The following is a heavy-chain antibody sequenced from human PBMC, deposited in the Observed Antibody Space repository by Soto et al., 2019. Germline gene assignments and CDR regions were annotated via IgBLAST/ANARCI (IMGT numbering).Heavy chain of an antibody. Sequence: PSETLSLTCTVSGGSISNAAYSWSWIRQPPGKGLEWIGYIYASGSPYYNPSLRSRVTISADTSKNQISLKLTSPTAADTAVYYCARGVGSSPPQYWGRGTLVTV. D-gene: IGHD1-26*01. CDR1: GGSISNAAYS. CDR3: ARGVGSSPPQY. V-gene: IGHV4-61*08. J-gene: IGHJ4*02. CDR2: IYASGSP.